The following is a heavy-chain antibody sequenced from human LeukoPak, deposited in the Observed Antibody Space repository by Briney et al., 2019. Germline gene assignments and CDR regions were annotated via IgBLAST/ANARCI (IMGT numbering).Heavy chain of an antibody. V-gene: IGHV3-23*01. CDR1: GFTFSSYG. D-gene: IGHD6-19*01. Sequence: GGSLRLSCAASGFTFSSYGMSWVSQAPGKGLEWVSAISGSGGSTYYADSVKGRFTISRDNAKNSLYLQMNSLRAEDTAVYYCARSPTGSGWYYFDYWGQGTLVTVSS. CDR2: ISGSGGST. J-gene: IGHJ4*02. CDR3: ARSPTGSGWYYFDY.